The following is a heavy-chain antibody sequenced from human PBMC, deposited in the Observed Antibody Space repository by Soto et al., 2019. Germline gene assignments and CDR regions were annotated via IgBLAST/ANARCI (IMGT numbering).Heavy chain of an antibody. CDR1: GYTFTSYD. CDR3: ARAPPRRFLEGLNCDYYYYLDV. J-gene: IGHJ6*03. D-gene: IGHD3-3*01. V-gene: IGHV1-8*01. CDR2: MNPNSGNT. Sequence: ASVKVSCKASGYTFTSYDINWVRQATGQGLEWMGWMNPNSGNTGYAQKFQGRVTMTRNTSISTAYMELSSLRSEDTAVYYCARAPPRRFLEGLNCDYYYYLDVWGKGTTVNVSS.